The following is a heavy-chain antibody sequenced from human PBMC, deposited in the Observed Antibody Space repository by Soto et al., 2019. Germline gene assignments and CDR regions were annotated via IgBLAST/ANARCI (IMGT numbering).Heavy chain of an antibody. CDR3: AREVCCGCPNWFDP. J-gene: IGHJ5*02. CDR1: GGTFSSYA. Sequence: SGHGSCKATGGTFSSYAISWVRQAPGQGLGWMGGIIPIYGTANYAQKFQGRVTITADEATSTAYMELSSLRSGDTAVYYCAREVCCGCPNWFDPWGQGPLVPASS. CDR2: IIPIYGTA. V-gene: IGHV1-69*01. D-gene: IGHD2-8*01.